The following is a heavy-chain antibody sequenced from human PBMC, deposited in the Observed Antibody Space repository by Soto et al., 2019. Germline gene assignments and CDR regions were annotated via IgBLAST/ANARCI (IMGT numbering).Heavy chain of an antibody. J-gene: IGHJ5*02. D-gene: IGHD6-25*01. V-gene: IGHV2-5*02. Sequence: QITLKESGPTLVKPTQTLTLTCTFSGFSLSTSGVGVGWIRQPPGKALEWLALIYWDDDKRYSPSLKSRLNITKDTLKNQEVHTKTNMDPVATATYYCAHYLGSFDPWGQGTLVTVSS. CDR3: AHYLGSFDP. CDR1: GFSLSTSGVG. CDR2: IYWDDDK.